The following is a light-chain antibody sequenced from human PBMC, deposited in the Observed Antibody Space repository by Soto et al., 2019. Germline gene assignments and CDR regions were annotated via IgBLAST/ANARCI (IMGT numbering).Light chain of an antibody. CDR3: QHYTNWPLT. J-gene: IGKJ4*01. V-gene: IGKV3D-15*01. CDR2: GAS. Sequence: EIVMTQSPATLSVSPGERATLSCRASLSVSGNLAWYQYKPGQAPRLLIYGASTRATGLPVRFSGGGSGTEFTLTIDSLQSEDFALYFCQHYTNWPLTFGGGTKVDIK. CDR1: LSVSGN.